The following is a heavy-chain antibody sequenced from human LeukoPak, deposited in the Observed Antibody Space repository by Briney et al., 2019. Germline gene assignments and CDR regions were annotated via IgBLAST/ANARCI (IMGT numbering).Heavy chain of an antibody. CDR2: IKQDGSEK. Sequence: GGSLRLSCSASGFTFSYYWMSWVRQAPGKGLEWVANIKQDGSEKFYVDSLKGRFTISRDNAKNSLYLQMNNLRVEDTAVYYCARLYISTSYVPYFDYWGQGTLVTVSS. CDR1: GFTFSYYW. J-gene: IGHJ4*02. V-gene: IGHV3-7*01. D-gene: IGHD6-13*01. CDR3: ARLYISTSYVPYFDY.